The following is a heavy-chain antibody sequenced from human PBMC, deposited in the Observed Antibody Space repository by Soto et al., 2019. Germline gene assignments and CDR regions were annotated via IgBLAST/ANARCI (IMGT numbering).Heavy chain of an antibody. J-gene: IGHJ6*03. CDR1: GGSISSGGYY. Sequence: PSETLSLTCTVSGGSISSGGYYWSWIRQHPGKGLEWIGYIYYSGSTYYNPSLKSRVTISVDTSKNQFSLKLSSVTAADTAVYYCARAPRNPVYYYYYYMDVWGKGTTVTVSS. CDR3: ARAPRNPVYYYYYYMDV. V-gene: IGHV4-31*03. CDR2: IYYSGST.